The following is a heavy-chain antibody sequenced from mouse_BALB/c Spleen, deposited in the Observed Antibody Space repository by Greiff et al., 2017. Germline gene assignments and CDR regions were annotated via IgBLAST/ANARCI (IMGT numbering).Heavy chain of an antibody. J-gene: IGHJ2*01. D-gene: IGHD2-1*01. V-gene: IGHV1-69*02. CDR3: HYGNYGYFDY. Sequence: QVQLQQPGAELVRPGASVKLSCKASGYTFTSYWINWVKQRPGQGLEWIGNIYPSDSYTNYNQKFKDKATLTVDKSSSTAYVQLSSPTSEDSAVYYCHYGNYGYFDYWGQGTTLTVSS. CDR1: GYTFTSYW. CDR2: IYPSDSYT.